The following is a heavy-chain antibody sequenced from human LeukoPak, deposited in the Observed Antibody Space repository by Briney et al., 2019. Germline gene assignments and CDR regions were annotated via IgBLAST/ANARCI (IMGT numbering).Heavy chain of an antibody. Sequence: PGGSLRLSCGASGFTFSTYIMNWVRQPPGKGLEWVAVISYDGSNKYYADSVKGRFTISRDNSKNTLYLQMNSLRAEDTAVYYCARDYTVGATLLDYWGQGTLVTVSS. CDR2: ISYDGSNK. D-gene: IGHD1-26*01. J-gene: IGHJ4*02. V-gene: IGHV3-30*03. CDR3: ARDYTVGATLLDY. CDR1: GFTFSTYI.